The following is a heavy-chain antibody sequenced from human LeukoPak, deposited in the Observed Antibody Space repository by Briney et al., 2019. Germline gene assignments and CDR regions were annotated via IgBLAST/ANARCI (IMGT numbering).Heavy chain of an antibody. CDR1: GLTVSSNY. D-gene: IGHD3-22*01. Sequence: GGSLRLSCAVSGLTVSSNYMSWVRHAPGKGREWVSLIYSGSGTYYADSVRGRFTISRDDSKNTLYLQMNSLRAEDTAVYYCARDGHRRYYYNGSGYYRGDYWGQGGLVTVSS. CDR2: IYSGSGT. J-gene: IGHJ4*02. CDR3: ARDGHRRYYYNGSGYYRGDY. V-gene: IGHV3-53*01.